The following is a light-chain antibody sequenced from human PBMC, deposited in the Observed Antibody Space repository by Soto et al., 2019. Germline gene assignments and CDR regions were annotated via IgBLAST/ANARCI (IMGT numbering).Light chain of an antibody. J-gene: IGKJ2*01. CDR1: QNIVNW. V-gene: IGKV1-5*03. CDR3: QQYASHPMYT. Sequence: DIQMTQSPSTLSASVGDRVTITCRARQNIVNWLAWYQQKPGKAPNLLIYKTSTLQRGVPSGFSGSGSGTEFTLTISSLQPDDFATYYCQQYASHPMYTFGQGTKVDI. CDR2: KTS.